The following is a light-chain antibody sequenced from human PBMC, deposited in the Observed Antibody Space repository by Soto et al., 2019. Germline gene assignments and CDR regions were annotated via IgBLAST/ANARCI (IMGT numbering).Light chain of an antibody. CDR1: QSVSSN. Sequence: EIVMTQSPATLSVSPGERATLSCRASQSVSSNLAWYQQKPGQAPRLLIYGASTRVTGIPARFSGSGSGTEFTLTISSLQSEDFAVVYCQQYNNWPPLTFGPGTKVDIK. CDR2: GAS. CDR3: QQYNNWPPLT. J-gene: IGKJ3*01. V-gene: IGKV3-15*01.